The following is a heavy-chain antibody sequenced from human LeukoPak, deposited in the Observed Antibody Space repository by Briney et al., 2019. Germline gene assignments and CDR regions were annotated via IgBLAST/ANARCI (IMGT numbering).Heavy chain of an antibody. V-gene: IGHV3-49*04. CDR3: TSGVVARPRWYYYYYMDV. D-gene: IGHD2-2*01. J-gene: IGHJ6*03. Sequence: GGSLRLSCAASGFTFSSYAMSWVRKAPGKGLEWVGFIRSKAYGGTTEYAASVKGRFTTSSDDSNSIAYLQMNSMKTEDTAVYYCTSGVVARPRWYYYYYMDVWGKGTTVTVSS. CDR1: GFTFSSYA. CDR2: IRSKAYGGTT.